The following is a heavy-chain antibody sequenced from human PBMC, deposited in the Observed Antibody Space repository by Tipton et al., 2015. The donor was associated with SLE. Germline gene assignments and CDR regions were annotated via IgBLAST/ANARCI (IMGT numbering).Heavy chain of an antibody. V-gene: IGHV4-59*11. CDR1: GDSIGNHY. CDR2: IDYSGST. CDR3: ARGGSGWYAGFDH. D-gene: IGHD6-19*01. Sequence: LRLSCTVSGDSIGNHYWNWIRQSPGKGLEWLGYIDYSGSTKYDSSLKSRATISVDMSKKQFSLSLRSVTTADAATYYCARGGSGWYAGFDHWGQGNLVVVSS. J-gene: IGHJ4*02.